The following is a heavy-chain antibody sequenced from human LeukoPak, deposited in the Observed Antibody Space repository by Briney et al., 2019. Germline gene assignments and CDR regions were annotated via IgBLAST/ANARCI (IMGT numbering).Heavy chain of an antibody. Sequence: TSETLSLTCSVSGGSIYHYYWTWIRQPPGKGPEWLAHIFHSGITAYNPSLKSRVTISVDTSKNQFFLNLTSVIAAATAVYYCARHRQYDTDAFDLWGQGTMVTVSS. V-gene: IGHV4-59*08. J-gene: IGHJ3*01. D-gene: IGHD3-22*01. CDR1: GGSIYHYY. CDR2: IFHSGIT. CDR3: ARHRQYDTDAFDL.